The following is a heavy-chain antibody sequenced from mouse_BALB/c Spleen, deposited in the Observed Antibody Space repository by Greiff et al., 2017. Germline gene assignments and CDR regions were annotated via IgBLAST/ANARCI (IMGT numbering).Heavy chain of an antibody. Sequence: DVMLVESGGGLVKPGGSLKLSCAASGFTFSDYYMYWVRQTPEKRLEWVATISDGGSYTYYPDSVKGRFTISRDNAKNNLYLQMSSLKSEDTAMYYCARDRDYGVGYAMDYWGQGTSVTVSS. CDR2: ISDGGSYT. CDR1: GFTFSDYY. D-gene: IGHD1-1*02. J-gene: IGHJ4*01. V-gene: IGHV5-4*02. CDR3: ARDRDYGVGYAMDY.